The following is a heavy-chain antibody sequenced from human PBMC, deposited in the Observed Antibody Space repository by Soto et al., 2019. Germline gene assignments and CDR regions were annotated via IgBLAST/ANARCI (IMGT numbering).Heavy chain of an antibody. D-gene: IGHD6-19*01. Sequence: VQLVESGGGVVQPGRSLRLSCAASGFTFSDYAMHWVRQAPGKGLEWVAVVSHDGRNTHYADSVKGRFTITRDSSKDTVSLEMTSLRAEDTAVYYCAKGGRQWLVTSDFNYWDQGAMVRVSA. CDR1: GFTFSDYA. J-gene: IGHJ4*02. V-gene: IGHV3-30*18. CDR3: AKGGRQWLVTSDFNY. CDR2: VSHDGRNT.